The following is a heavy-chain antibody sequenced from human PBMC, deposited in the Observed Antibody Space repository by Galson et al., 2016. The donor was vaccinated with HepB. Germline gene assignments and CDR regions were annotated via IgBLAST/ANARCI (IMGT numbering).Heavy chain of an antibody. CDR2: IKQDGSEK. CDR1: GFIFSSYW. J-gene: IGHJ4*02. V-gene: IGHV3-7*01. CDR3: ARVLNWPTDS. D-gene: IGHD1-1*01. Sequence: SLRLSCAASGFIFSSYWMNWVRQAPGKGLEWVADIKQDGSEKYYVDSVEGRFTVSRDNAKNSLYLQMSSLRAEDTAVYYCARVLNWPTDSWGQGTLVTVSS.